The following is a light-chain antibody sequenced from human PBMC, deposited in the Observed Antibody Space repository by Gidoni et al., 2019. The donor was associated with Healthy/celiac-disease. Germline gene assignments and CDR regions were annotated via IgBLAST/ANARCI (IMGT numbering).Light chain of an antibody. V-gene: IGLV3-1*01. J-gene: IGLJ1*01. CDR2: QVS. CDR3: QAWDSSTAV. Sequence: SYELTQPPSVSVSPGQTASIACSGDKLGDKYACWYQQTPGQSPVLVIYQVSKRPSGIPERFSGSNSGNTATLTISGTQAMDEADYYCQAWDSSTAVFGTGTKVTVL. CDR1: KLGDKY.